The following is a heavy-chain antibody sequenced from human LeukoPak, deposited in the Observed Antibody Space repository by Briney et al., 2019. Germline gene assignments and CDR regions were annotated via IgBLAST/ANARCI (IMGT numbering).Heavy chain of an antibody. CDR1: GFTVSSNY. CDR3: ASGSTSWLDS. Sequence: GGSLRPSCAASGFTVSSNYMSWVRQAPGKGLEWGSVIYSGGSTYSADSVKGRFTISRDNSKNTLYLQMNSLRAADTAVYYCASGSTSWLDSWGQGALVTVSS. CDR2: IYSGGST. D-gene: IGHD2-2*01. V-gene: IGHV3-53*01. J-gene: IGHJ5*01.